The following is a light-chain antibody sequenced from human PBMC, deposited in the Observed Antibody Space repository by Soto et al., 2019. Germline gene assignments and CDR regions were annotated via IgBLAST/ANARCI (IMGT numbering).Light chain of an antibody. Sequence: EIVMTQSPATLSVSPGERATLSCRASQSVSSNLAWYQQKPGQAPRLLIYGASTRATGIPARFSGSGSGTEFTLTISRLQSEDFAVYYCQQYNNWPPMYTFGQVTKLEIK. CDR2: GAS. CDR1: QSVSSN. J-gene: IGKJ2*01. V-gene: IGKV3-15*01. CDR3: QQYNNWPPMYT.